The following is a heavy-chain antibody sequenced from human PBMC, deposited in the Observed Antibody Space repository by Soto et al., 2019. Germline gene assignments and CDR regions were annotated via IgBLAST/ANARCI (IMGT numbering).Heavy chain of an antibody. CDR2: ISYDGSNK. D-gene: IGHD6-13*01. CDR1: GFTFSSYG. V-gene: IGHV3-30*18. J-gene: IGHJ4*02. CDR3: AKALDSTSWYILTPGGPNY. Sequence: QVQLVESGGGVVQPGRSLRLSCAASGFTFSSYGMHWVRQAPGKRLEWVAVISYDGSNKYYADSGKGRFTISRDNSKNTLYLQVNSLRAEDTAVYYCAKALDSTSWYILTPGGPNYWGQGTLVTVSS.